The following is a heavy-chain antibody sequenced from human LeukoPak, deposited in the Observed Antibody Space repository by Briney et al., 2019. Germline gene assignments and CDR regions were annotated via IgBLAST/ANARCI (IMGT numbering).Heavy chain of an antibody. CDR3: ASFWIFGES. J-gene: IGHJ4*02. V-gene: IGHV4-59*10. CDR2: IYTSGST. Sequence: PSETLSLTCAVYGGSFSGYYWSWIRQPPGKGLEWIGRIYTSGSTNYNPSLKSRVTISVDTSKNQFSLKLSSVTAADTAVYYCASFWIFGESWGQGTLVTVSS. D-gene: IGHD3-10*01. CDR1: GGSFSGYY.